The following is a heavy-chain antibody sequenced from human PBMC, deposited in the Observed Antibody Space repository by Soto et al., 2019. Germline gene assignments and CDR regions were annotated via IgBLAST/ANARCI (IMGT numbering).Heavy chain of an antibody. CDR2: ISANGGNT. CDR3: AKKGRYSSDHNDY. J-gene: IGHJ4*02. CDR1: GFTFSNYA. D-gene: IGHD6-19*01. Sequence: EVQLLESGGGLVQPGGSLRLSCVVSGFTFSNYAMNWVRQAPGKGLEWVSGISANGGNTYYADSVKGRFTISRDNSENTLYLQMNSLRAEDTAVYYCAKKGRYSSDHNDYWGQGTLVTVSS. V-gene: IGHV3-23*01.